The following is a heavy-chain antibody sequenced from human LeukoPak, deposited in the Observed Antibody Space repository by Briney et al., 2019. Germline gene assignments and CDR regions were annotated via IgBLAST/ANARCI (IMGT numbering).Heavy chain of an antibody. D-gene: IGHD1-26*01. Sequence: PSQTLSLTCTVSGGSISSGSYYWSWIRQPAGKGLEWIGRIYTSGSTNYNPFLKSRVTISVDTSKNQFSLKLSSVTAADTAVYYCAHSGTRDYYYGMDVWGQGTTVTVSS. CDR3: AHSGTRDYYYGMDV. J-gene: IGHJ6*02. CDR2: IYTSGST. CDR1: GGSISSGSYY. V-gene: IGHV4-61*02.